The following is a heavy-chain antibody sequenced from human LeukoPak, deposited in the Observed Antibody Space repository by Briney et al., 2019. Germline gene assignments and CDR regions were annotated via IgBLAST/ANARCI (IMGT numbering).Heavy chain of an antibody. CDR1: GGSISYYY. CDR3: ARLHYDFWSGFDY. Sequence: SETLSLTCTVSGGSISYYYWSWIRQTPGKGLEWIGYIFYSGSTNDNPSLKSRITISVDTSKNQFSLKLSSVTAADTAVYYCARLHYDFWSGFDYWGQGTLVTVSS. D-gene: IGHD3-3*01. V-gene: IGHV4-59*08. J-gene: IGHJ4*02. CDR2: IFYSGST.